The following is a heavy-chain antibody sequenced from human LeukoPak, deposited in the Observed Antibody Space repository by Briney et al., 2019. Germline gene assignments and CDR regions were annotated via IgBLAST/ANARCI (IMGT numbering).Heavy chain of an antibody. Sequence: PGGSLRLSCAASGFTFSSYAMHWVRQAPGKGLEWVAVISYDGSNKYYADSVKGRFTISRDNSKNTLYLQTNSLRAEDTAVYYCAKLGIAAAGTEDYWGQGTLVTVSS. D-gene: IGHD6-13*01. CDR3: AKLGIAAAGTEDY. V-gene: IGHV3-30-3*02. CDR2: ISYDGSNK. CDR1: GFTFSSYA. J-gene: IGHJ4*02.